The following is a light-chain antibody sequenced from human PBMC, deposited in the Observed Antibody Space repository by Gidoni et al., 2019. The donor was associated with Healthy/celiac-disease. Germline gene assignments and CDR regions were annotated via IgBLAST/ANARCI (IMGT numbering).Light chain of an antibody. CDR3: QQYNSYWT. V-gene: IGKV1-5*03. Sequence: DIQTTQSPSTLSASVGDRVTITCRASQSISSWLAWYQQKPGKAPKLLIYKASSLESGVPSRFGGSGSGTEFTLTINSLQPDDFATYYCQQYNSYWTFGQGTKVEIK. J-gene: IGKJ1*01. CDR2: KAS. CDR1: QSISSW.